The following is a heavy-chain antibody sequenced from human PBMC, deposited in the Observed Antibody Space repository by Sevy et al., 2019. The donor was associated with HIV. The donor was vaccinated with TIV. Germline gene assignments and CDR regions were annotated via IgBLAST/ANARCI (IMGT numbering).Heavy chain of an antibody. D-gene: IGHD2-2*01. CDR3: ARDLKYCSSASCYSPIDY. Sequence: GGSLRLSCAASGFTFSSYSMNWVRQAPGKGLEWVSSISSSSSYILYADSVKGRFTVSRDNAENSLHLQMNSLRAEDTAVYYCARDLKYCSSASCYSPIDYWGQGTLVTVSS. CDR2: ISSSSSYI. V-gene: IGHV3-21*01. CDR1: GFTFSSYS. J-gene: IGHJ4*02.